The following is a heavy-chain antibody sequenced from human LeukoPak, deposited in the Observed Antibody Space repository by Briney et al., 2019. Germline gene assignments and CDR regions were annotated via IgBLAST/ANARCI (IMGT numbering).Heavy chain of an antibody. V-gene: IGHV4-30-4*01. D-gene: IGHD4-11*01. J-gene: IGHJ4*02. CDR1: GGSVSSGSYY. CDR3: ARDDYLEYYFDS. CDR2: IYYSGNT. Sequence: SETLSLTCTVSGGSVSSGSYYWSWIRQPPGKGLEWIGYIYYSGNTYYNPSLKSRVTMSLDTSKNQFSLKLSSVTAADTAVYYCARDDYLEYYFDSWGQGTLVTVSS.